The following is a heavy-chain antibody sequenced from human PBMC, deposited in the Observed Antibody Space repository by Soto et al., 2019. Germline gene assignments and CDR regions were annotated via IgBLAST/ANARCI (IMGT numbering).Heavy chain of an antibody. V-gene: IGHV3-74*01. CDR1: GFTFSSYW. Sequence: EVQLVESGGGLVQPGGSLRLSCAASGFTFSSYWMHWVRQAPGKGLMWVSRINSDGSSTSYADSVKGRFTISRDNAKNTLYLQMNSLRAEDTAVYYCARDRVTMIVVNGMDVWGQGTTVTVSS. CDR2: INSDGSST. D-gene: IGHD3-22*01. CDR3: ARDRVTMIVVNGMDV. J-gene: IGHJ6*02.